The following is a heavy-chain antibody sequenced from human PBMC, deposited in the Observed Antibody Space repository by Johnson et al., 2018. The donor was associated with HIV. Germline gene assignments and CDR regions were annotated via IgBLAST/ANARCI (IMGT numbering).Heavy chain of an antibody. CDR2: ISSSGGTI. Sequence: QVQLVESGGGLVKPGGSLRLSCAASRFTFSDYYISWIRQTPGKGLEWVAYISSSGGTIYYADSVKCRFSISRDNANNSLYLQMNSLRAEDTAVYYCARDRGYWDAFDVWGQGTMVTVSS. J-gene: IGHJ3*01. D-gene: IGHD3-22*01. CDR3: ARDRGYWDAFDV. V-gene: IGHV3-11*04. CDR1: RFTFSDYY.